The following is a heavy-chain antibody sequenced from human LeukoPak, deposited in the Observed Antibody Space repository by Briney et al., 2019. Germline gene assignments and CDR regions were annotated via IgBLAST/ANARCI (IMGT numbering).Heavy chain of an antibody. CDR1: GGSISRYY. CDR2: IYTSGST. Sequence: SETLSLTCTVSGGSISRYYWSWIRQPAGKGLEWIGRIYTSGSTNYNPSLKSRVTISVDTSKNQFSLKLSSVTAADTAVYYCARVTGYMIEDYFDYWGQGTLLTVSS. D-gene: IGHD3-9*01. J-gene: IGHJ4*02. V-gene: IGHV4-4*07. CDR3: ARVTGYMIEDYFDY.